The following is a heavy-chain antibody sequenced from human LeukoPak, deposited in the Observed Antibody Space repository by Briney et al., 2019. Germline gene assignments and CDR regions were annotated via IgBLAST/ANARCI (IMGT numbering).Heavy chain of an antibody. D-gene: IGHD3-22*01. Sequence: ASVKVSCKASGYTFTSYGINWVRQATGQGLEWMGWMNPNSGNTGYAQKFQGRVTMTRNTSISTAYMELSSLRSEDTAVYYCARLTYYYDSSGYPHQDFDYWGQGTLVTVSS. CDR2: MNPNSGNT. CDR1: GYTFTSYG. J-gene: IGHJ4*02. V-gene: IGHV1-8*02. CDR3: ARLTYYYDSSGYPHQDFDY.